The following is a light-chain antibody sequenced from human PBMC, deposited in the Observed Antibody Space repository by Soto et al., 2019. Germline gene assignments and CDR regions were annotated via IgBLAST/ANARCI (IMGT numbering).Light chain of an antibody. Sequence: DIQMTQSASTLSASVGDRVTITCRASQSMSSWLAWYQQKPGKAPKLLIYKASSLESGVPSRFSGSVSGTEFTLTISILQPDDFATYYCQQYNSYSPLPFGGGTKVEIK. CDR2: KAS. CDR3: QQYNSYSPLP. V-gene: IGKV1-5*03. J-gene: IGKJ4*01. CDR1: QSMSSW.